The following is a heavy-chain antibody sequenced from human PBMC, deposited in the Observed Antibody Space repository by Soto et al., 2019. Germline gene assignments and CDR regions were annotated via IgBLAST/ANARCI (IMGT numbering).Heavy chain of an antibody. CDR3: ARFRYSGYDSWKAFAY. CDR1: GYTFTSYA. V-gene: IGHV1-3*01. J-gene: IGHJ4*02. D-gene: IGHD5-12*01. Sequence: QVQLVQSGAEVKKPGASVKVSCKASGYTFTSYAMHWVRQAPGQRLEWMGWINAGNGNTKYSQKFQGRVTITRDTSARTAYMELSSLRSEDTAVYYCARFRYSGYDSWKAFAYWGQGTLVTVSS. CDR2: INAGNGNT.